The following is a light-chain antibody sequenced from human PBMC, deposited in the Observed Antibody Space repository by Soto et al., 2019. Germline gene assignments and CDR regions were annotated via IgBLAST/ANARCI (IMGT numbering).Light chain of an antibody. CDR1: SSNIGSFYD. Sequence: QAVVTQPPSVSGAPGQRVTIPCTGSSSNIGSFYDVHWYQQLPGTVPKLLIYGDNNRPSGVPDRFSGSKSGTAASLAITGLQAEDEAEYYCQSYDNSLNHVVFGGGTKLTVL. CDR3: QSYDNSLNHVV. V-gene: IGLV1-40*01. J-gene: IGLJ2*01. CDR2: GDN.